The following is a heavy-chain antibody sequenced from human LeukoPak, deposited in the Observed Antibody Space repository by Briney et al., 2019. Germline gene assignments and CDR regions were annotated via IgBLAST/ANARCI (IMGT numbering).Heavy chain of an antibody. CDR2: ISSSGTYI. CDR3: ARDRGSYRPIDY. J-gene: IGHJ4*02. CDR1: GFTFSSYN. V-gene: IGHV3-21*01. Sequence: PGGSLRLSCAASGFTFSSYNMNWVRQAPGKGLEWVSSISSSGTYIYYRDSVKGRFTISRDNAENSVYLQMNSLRVEDTAIYYCARDRGSYRPIDYWGQGTLVTVSS. D-gene: IGHD1-26*01.